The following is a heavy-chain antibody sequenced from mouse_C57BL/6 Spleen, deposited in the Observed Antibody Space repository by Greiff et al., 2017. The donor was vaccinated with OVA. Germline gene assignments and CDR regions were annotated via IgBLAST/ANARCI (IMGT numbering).Heavy chain of an antibody. CDR3: ARSGDSSGRPFY. V-gene: IGHV1-55*01. CDR1: GYTFTSYW. Sequence: VQLQQPGAELVKPGASVKMSCKASGYTFTSYWITWVKQRPGQGLEWIGGIYPGSGSTNYNEKFKSKATLTVDTSSSTAYMQLSSLTSEDSAVYYCARSGDSSGRPFYWGQGTTLTVSS. J-gene: IGHJ2*01. CDR2: IYPGSGST. D-gene: IGHD3-2*02.